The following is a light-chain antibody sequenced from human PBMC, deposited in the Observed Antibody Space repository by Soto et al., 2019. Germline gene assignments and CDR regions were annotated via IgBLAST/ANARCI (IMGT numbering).Light chain of an antibody. V-gene: IGLV1-47*01. J-gene: IGLJ2*01. Sequence: QAVVTQPTSASGTPGQRVTLTCSGSSSNIESNYVYWYQQVPGTTPRLLIYRNDQRPSGVPDRFSGSKSGASASLTISALRTEDEADYYCTVWDDSLRGRLFGGGTKLTVL. CDR1: SSNIESNY. CDR2: RND. CDR3: TVWDDSLRGRL.